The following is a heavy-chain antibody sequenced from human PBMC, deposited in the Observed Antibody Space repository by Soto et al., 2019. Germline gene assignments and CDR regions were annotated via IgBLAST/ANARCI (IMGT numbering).Heavy chain of an antibody. CDR3: ARVRCSSTSCYDYYYYGMDV. Sequence: SVKVSCKASGGTFSCYAISWVRQAPGQGLEWMGGIIPIFGTANYAQKFQGRVTITADKSTSTAYMELSSLRSEDTAVYYCARVRCSSTSCYDYYYYGMDVWGQGTTVTVSS. V-gene: IGHV1-69*06. J-gene: IGHJ6*02. CDR2: IIPIFGTA. D-gene: IGHD2-2*01. CDR1: GGTFSCYA.